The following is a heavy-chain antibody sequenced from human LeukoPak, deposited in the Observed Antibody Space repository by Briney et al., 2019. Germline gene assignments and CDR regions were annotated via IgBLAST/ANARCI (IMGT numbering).Heavy chain of an antibody. J-gene: IGHJ4*02. CDR3: ARHTYGSGSYYMVGFDY. D-gene: IGHD3-10*01. CDR2: INHSGST. Sequence: PSETLSLTCAVYGGSFSAYSWSWIRQPPGKGLEWIGEINHSGSTNYNPSLKSRLTISVDTSKNQFSLKLSSVTAADTAVYYCARHTYGSGSYYMVGFDYWGQGTLVTVSS. V-gene: IGHV4-34*01. CDR1: GGSFSAYS.